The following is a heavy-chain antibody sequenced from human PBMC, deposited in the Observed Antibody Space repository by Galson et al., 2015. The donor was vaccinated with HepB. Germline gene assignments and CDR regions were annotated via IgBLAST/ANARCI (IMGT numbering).Heavy chain of an antibody. J-gene: IGHJ5*02. CDR2: IRPKSGAT. V-gene: IGHV1-2*06. D-gene: IGHD5-18*01. CDR1: GYTFSDYH. CDR3: TRGDTTMAFDL. Sequence: SVKVSCKASGYTFSDYHIHWVRQTPGQGPEWMGRIRPKSGATDSAQKFRGRVTLTSDTSINTAFMYLSGLRPDDTALYYCTRGDTTMAFDLWGQGTLVTVSS.